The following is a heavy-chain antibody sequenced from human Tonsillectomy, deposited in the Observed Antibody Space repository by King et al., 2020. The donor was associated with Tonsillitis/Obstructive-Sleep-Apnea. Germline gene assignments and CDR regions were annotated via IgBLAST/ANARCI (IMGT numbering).Heavy chain of an antibody. CDR1: GFTFTNYA. D-gene: IGHD4-17*01. V-gene: IGHV3-23*04. Sequence: VQLVESGGGVVQPGGSLRLSCAASGFTFTNYAMSWVRQAPGKGLEWVSALSGSGATTYYADSVKGRFTISRDNSRNTLFLQLNRLRADDTAVYYCANLGRGHLYGDYVHYWGQGTLVTVSS. CDR3: ANLGRGHLYGDYVHY. CDR2: LSGSGATT. J-gene: IGHJ4*02.